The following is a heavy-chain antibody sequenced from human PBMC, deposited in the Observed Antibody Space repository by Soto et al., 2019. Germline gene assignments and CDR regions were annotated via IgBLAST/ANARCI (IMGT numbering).Heavy chain of an antibody. J-gene: IGHJ6*02. CDR1: GYTFTGYY. Sequence: ASVKVSCKASGYTFTGYYMHWVRQAPGQRLEWMGWINPNSGGTNYAQKFQGWVTMTRDTSISTAYMELSRLRSDDTAVYYSARGDSVAWFTTGGMDVWGQGTTVTVSS. CDR2: INPNSGGT. CDR3: ARGDSVAWFTTGGMDV. D-gene: IGHD3-10*01. V-gene: IGHV1-2*04.